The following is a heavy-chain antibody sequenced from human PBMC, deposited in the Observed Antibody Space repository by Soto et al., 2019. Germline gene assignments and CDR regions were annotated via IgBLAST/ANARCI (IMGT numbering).Heavy chain of an antibody. CDR2: ISWNSGSI. D-gene: IGHD6-25*01. Sequence: EVQLVESGGGLVQPGRSLRLSCAASGFTFDDYAMHWVRQAPGKGLEWVSGISWNSGSIGYADSVKGRFTISRDNAKNSLYLQMNRLRAEDTALYYCAKAGGRVYYYGMDVWGQGTTVTVSS. CDR1: GFTFDDYA. J-gene: IGHJ6*02. CDR3: AKAGGRVYYYGMDV. V-gene: IGHV3-9*01.